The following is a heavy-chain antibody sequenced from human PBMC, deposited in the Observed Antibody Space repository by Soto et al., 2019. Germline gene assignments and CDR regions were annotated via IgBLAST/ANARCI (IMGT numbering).Heavy chain of an antibody. V-gene: IGHV4-39*01. J-gene: IGHJ2*01. CDR1: GGSISSSSYY. Sequence: SETLSLTCTFSGGSISSSSYYWGWIRQPPGKGLEWIGSIYYSGSTYYNPSLKSRVTISVDTSKNQFSLKLSSVTAADTAVYYCARTVAVAGAYWYFDLWGRGTLVTVSS. CDR3: ARTVAVAGAYWYFDL. D-gene: IGHD6-19*01. CDR2: IYYSGST.